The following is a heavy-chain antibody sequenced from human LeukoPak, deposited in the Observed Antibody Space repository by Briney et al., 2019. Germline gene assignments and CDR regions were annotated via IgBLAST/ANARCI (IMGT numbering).Heavy chain of an antibody. CDR1: GYTFNSYG. CDR3: ARGWENDY. J-gene: IGHJ4*02. CDR2: INTYNSNT. Sequence: GAPVKVSCKASGYTFNSYGITWVRRAPGQGLEWMGWINTYNSNTNYAQKLQGRVTMTRDPFTSTVYMELRSLRSDDTAVYYCARGWENDYWGQGSLVTVSS. D-gene: IGHD1-26*01. V-gene: IGHV1-18*01.